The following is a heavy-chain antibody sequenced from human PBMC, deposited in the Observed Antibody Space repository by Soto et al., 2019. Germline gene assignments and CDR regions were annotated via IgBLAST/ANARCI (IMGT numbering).Heavy chain of an antibody. D-gene: IGHD2-15*01. CDR1: GFTFDDYA. CDR3: TKAQYCSGGSCFLIES. Sequence: EVQLVESGGVVVHPGGSLRLSCAASGFTFDDYAMHWVRQVPGKGLEWVSIISKDGDWTHYADSVKGRFTISRDNNKNFLFLQMNGLRPEDTALYYCTKAQYCSGGSCFLIESWGQGTLVTVSS. V-gene: IGHV3-43D*04. CDR2: ISKDGDWT. J-gene: IGHJ5*02.